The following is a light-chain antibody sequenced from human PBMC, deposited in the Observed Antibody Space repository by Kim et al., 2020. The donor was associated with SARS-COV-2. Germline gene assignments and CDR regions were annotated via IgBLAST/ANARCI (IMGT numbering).Light chain of an antibody. V-gene: IGKV3-15*01. CDR3: QQCNHWPPRA. CDR1: ESIGTN. J-gene: IGKJ1*01. Sequence: EIVMTQSPATLSVSPGETATLSCSASESIGTNLAWYQQKAGQAPRLLIYDASTSAAGIPARFSGTGSGTEFTLTVSSLQPEDFAVYYCQQCNHWPPRAFGQGTKVEIK. CDR2: DAS.